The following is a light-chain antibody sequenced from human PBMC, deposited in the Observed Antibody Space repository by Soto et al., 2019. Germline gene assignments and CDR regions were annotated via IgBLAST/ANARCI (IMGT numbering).Light chain of an antibody. Sequence: EIAMTQSPGTLSVSPGERATLSCRASQSVSSNLAWYQQKPGQAPRLLIYGASTRATGIPARFSGSRSGTEFTLAVCSLQSEDFAVYYCQQYTNGPRTFGQGTKVDI. J-gene: IGKJ1*01. CDR2: GAS. CDR1: QSVSSN. V-gene: IGKV3-15*01. CDR3: QQYTNGPRT.